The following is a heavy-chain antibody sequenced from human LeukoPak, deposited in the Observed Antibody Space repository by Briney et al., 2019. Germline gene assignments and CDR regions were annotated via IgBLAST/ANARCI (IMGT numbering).Heavy chain of an antibody. CDR2: INHSGST. Sequence: PSETLSLTCAVYGGSFSGYYWSWIRQPPGKGLEWIGEINHSGSTNYNPSLKSRVTISVDTSKNQFSLKLSSVTAADTAVYYCARPGIIAAAGTAVFDYWGQGTLVTVSS. CDR1: GGSFSGYY. CDR3: ARPGIIAAAGTAVFDY. V-gene: IGHV4-34*01. D-gene: IGHD6-13*01. J-gene: IGHJ4*02.